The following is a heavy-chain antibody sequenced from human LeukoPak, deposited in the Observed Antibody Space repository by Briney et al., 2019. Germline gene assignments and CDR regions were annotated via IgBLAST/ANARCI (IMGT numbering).Heavy chain of an antibody. V-gene: IGHV3-23*01. D-gene: IGHD6-19*01. CDR1: GFTFSSYA. CDR2: ISANSATT. CDR3: ATLMYTSGRQGFDS. J-gene: IGHJ4*02. Sequence: GGSLRLSCAASGFTFSSYAMSWVRQAPGKGLEWVSSISANSATTNYADSAKGRFTVSRDNSKSTVYLQMNSLRAEDTAVYYCATLMYTSGRQGFDSWGQGTRVTVSS.